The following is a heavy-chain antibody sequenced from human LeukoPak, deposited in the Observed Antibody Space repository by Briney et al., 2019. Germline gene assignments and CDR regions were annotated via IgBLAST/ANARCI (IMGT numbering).Heavy chain of an antibody. D-gene: IGHD6-13*01. V-gene: IGHV3-23*01. Sequence: GGSLRLSCAASGFTFSSYAMHWVRQAPGKGLEWVSAISGSGGTTYSADSVKGRFTISIDNSKNTLYLQMNSLRAEDTAIYYCAKIGGYSSSYYYGMDVWGQGTTVTVSS. CDR2: ISGSGGTT. J-gene: IGHJ6*02. CDR1: GFTFSSYA. CDR3: AKIGGYSSSYYYGMDV.